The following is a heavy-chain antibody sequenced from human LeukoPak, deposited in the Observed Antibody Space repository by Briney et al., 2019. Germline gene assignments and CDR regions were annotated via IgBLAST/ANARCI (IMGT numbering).Heavy chain of an antibody. CDR2: IYYSGST. CDR3: ARGRGYYGSGSYYIVPYYYYGMDV. D-gene: IGHD3-10*01. J-gene: IGHJ6*02. CDR1: GGSISSSSYY. V-gene: IGHV4-39*07. Sequence: SETLSLTCTVSGGSISSSSYYWGWIRQPPGKGLEWIGSIYYSGSTHYNPSLKSRVTISVETSKNQFSLKLSSVTAADTAVYYCARGRGYYGSGSYYIVPYYYYGMDVWGQGTTVTVSS.